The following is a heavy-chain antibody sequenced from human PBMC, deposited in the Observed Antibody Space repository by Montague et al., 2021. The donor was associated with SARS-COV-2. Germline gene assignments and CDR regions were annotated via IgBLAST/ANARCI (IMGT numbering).Heavy chain of an antibody. Sequence: SETLSLTCTVSGYSITNGYYWAWSRKPPGKGLEWIGMIYHSGDSYYNPSLKSRVTISVDTSKNQFSLRLSDVSAADTALYYCARVPDPMRFHSDASEYYSYFDSWGQGALVTVSS. CDR2: IYHSGDS. J-gene: IGHJ4*02. V-gene: IGHV4-38-2*02. D-gene: IGHD2/OR15-2a*01. CDR3: ARVPDPMRFHSDASEYYSYFDS. CDR1: GYSITNGYY.